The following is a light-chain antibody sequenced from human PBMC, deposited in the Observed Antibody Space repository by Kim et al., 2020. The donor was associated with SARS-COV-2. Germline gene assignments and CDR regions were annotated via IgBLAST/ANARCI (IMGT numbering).Light chain of an antibody. Sequence: TLSASVGDRVTITCRASQSISSWLAWYQQKPGKAPKLLIYDASSLESGVPSRFSGSGSGTEFTLTISSRQPDDFATYYCQQYNSWTFGQGTKVEIK. CDR1: QSISSW. J-gene: IGKJ1*01. V-gene: IGKV1-5*01. CDR2: DAS. CDR3: QQYNSWT.